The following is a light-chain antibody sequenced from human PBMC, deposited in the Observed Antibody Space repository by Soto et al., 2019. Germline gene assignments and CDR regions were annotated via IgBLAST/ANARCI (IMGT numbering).Light chain of an antibody. CDR2: DAS. CDR1: QDIRNH. CDR3: QQYLNVLT. V-gene: IGKV1-33*01. Sequence: DIQMNQSPSSLSASVGDRITITCQASQDIRNHLNWYQQKPGKAPKILIYDASNLEAGVPSRFGGSGSGTYFTFTISSLQPEDIATYYCQQYLNVLTFGGGTKVEIK. J-gene: IGKJ4*01.